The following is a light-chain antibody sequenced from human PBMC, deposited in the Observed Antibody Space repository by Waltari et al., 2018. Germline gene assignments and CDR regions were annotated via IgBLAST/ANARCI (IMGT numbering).Light chain of an antibody. J-gene: IGLJ2*01. CDR1: SSNIGSNP. CDR2: GDN. V-gene: IGLV1-44*01. CDR3: AVWDNSLNGVV. Sequence: QSVLTQPPSASGTPGQRVTISCSGSSSNIGSNPVNWYQPPPGTAPSLLIYGDNRRPSGVPDRFSGSKSGTSASLAISGLQSEDEVDFYCAVWDNSLNGVVFGGGTKLTVL.